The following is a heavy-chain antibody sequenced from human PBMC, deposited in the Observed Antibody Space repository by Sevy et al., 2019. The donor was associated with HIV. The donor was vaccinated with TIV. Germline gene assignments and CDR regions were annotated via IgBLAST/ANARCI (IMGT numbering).Heavy chain of an antibody. CDR1: GFTISSNY. D-gene: IGHD6-19*01. CDR2: IYGNHST. CDR3: ARGEQWLSFNY. J-gene: IGHJ4*02. V-gene: IGHV3-53*01. Sequence: GVSLRLSCAASGFTISSNYLSWVRQVPGKGLEWVSVIYGNHSTYYADFVKGRFTISRDNSKNTLYLQMNSLRAEDTAIYYCARGEQWLSFNYWGQGTLVTVSS.